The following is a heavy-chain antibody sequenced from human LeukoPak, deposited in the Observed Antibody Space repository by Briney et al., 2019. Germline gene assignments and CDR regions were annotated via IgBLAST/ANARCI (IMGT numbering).Heavy chain of an antibody. J-gene: IGHJ5*02. CDR1: GGSISSSSYY. CDR3: ARQLGYCSSTSCYPPLGWFDP. D-gene: IGHD2-2*01. CDR2: IYYSGST. V-gene: IGHV4-39*01. Sequence: PSETLSLTCTVSGGSISSSSYYWGWIRQPPGKGLEWIGSIYYSGSTYYNPSLKSRVTISVDTSKNQFSLKLSSVTAADTAVYYCARQLGYCSSTSCYPPLGWFDPWGQGTLVTVSS.